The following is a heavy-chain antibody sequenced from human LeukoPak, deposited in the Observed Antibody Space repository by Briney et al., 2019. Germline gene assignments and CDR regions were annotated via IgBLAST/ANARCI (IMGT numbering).Heavy chain of an antibody. CDR2: ISYDGSTK. D-gene: IGHD6-13*01. Sequence: GGSLRLSCAASGFXFSSYGIHWVRQAPGKGLEWVAVISYDGSTKYFGDSVKGRFTISRDNSKNTLYLQMNSLRTEDTAVYYCAKETYSTSWQLDSWGQGTLVTVSS. CDR1: GFXFSSYG. CDR3: AKETYSTSWQLDS. J-gene: IGHJ4*02. V-gene: IGHV3-30*18.